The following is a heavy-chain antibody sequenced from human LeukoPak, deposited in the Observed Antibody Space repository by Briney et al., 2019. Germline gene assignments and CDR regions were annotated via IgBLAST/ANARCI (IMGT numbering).Heavy chain of an antibody. Sequence: ETLSLTCTVSGGSISSSSYYWGWIRQPPGKGLEWVSSISGSGGSTNYADSVKGRFTISRDNSRNTVSLQMNSLRAEDTAIYYCAKGHIDSGGYYYFDQWGQGTLVTVSS. CDR3: AKGHIDSGGYYYFDQ. CDR1: GGSISSSSYY. J-gene: IGHJ4*02. CDR2: ISGSGGST. V-gene: IGHV3-23*01. D-gene: IGHD3-22*01.